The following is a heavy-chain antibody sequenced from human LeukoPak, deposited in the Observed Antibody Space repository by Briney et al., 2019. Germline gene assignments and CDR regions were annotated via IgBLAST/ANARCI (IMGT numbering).Heavy chain of an antibody. CDR1: GGSISSYY. CDR2: IYYSGST. Sequence: TPSETLSLTCTVSGGSISSYYWSWIRQPPGKGLEWIGYIYYSGSTNYNPSLKSRVTISVDTSKNQFSLKLSSVTAADTAVYYCARAGAVAGIDYWGRGTLVTVSS. J-gene: IGHJ4*02. CDR3: ARAGAVAGIDY. D-gene: IGHD6-19*01. V-gene: IGHV4-59*01.